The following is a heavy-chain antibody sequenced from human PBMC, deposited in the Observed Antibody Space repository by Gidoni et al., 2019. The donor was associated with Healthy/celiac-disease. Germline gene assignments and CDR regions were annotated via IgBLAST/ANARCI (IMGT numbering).Heavy chain of an antibody. CDR2: ISSSSSYT. CDR3: ARGTDMVVVAATWFDP. V-gene: IGHV3-11*06. D-gene: IGHD2-15*01. Sequence: QVQLVESGGGLVKPGGSLRLSCAASGFTFSDYYMSWIRQAPGKGLEWVSYISSSSSYTNYADSVKGRFTISRDNAKNSLYLQMNSLRAEDTAVYYCARGTDMVVVAATWFDPWGQGTLVTVSS. CDR1: GFTFSDYY. J-gene: IGHJ5*02.